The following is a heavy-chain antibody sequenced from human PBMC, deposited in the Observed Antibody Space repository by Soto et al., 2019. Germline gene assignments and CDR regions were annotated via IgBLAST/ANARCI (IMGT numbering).Heavy chain of an antibody. CDR1: GFTFSSYG. J-gene: IGHJ6*03. CDR3: AKDGGLHLGELSLYHYFYYMDV. D-gene: IGHD3-16*02. CDR2: ISYDGSNK. V-gene: IGHV3-30*18. Sequence: QVQLVESGGGVVQPGRSLRLSCAASGFTFSSYGMHWVRQAPGKGLEWVAVISYDGSNKYYADSVQGRFTISRDNSRHTLYLQMNRLRAEDTAVYYCAKDGGLHLGELSLYHYFYYMDVWGKGTTVTVSS.